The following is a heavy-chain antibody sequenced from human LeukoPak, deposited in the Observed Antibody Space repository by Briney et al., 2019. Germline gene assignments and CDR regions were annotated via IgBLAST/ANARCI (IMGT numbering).Heavy chain of an antibody. Sequence: SETLSLTCTVSGGSISSYYWSWIRQPPGKGLEWIGYIYHSGSTNYNPSLKSRVTISVDKSKNQFSLKLSSVTAADTAVYYCARRRRGADYWGQGTLVTVSS. CDR2: IYHSGST. J-gene: IGHJ4*02. V-gene: IGHV4-59*12. CDR3: ARRRRGADY. D-gene: IGHD3-16*01. CDR1: GGSISSYY.